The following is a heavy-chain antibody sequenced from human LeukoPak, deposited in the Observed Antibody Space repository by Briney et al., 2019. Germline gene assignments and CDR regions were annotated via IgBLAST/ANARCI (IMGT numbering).Heavy chain of an antibody. Sequence: KPSETLSLTCAVYGGSFSGYYWSWIRQPPGKGLEWIGEINHSGSTNYNPSLKSRVTISVGTSKNQFSLKLSSVTAADTAVYYCARQGLSGSYYFDYWGQGTLVTVSS. CDR3: ARQGLSGSYYFDY. J-gene: IGHJ4*02. CDR1: GGSFSGYY. V-gene: IGHV4-34*01. D-gene: IGHD1-26*01. CDR2: INHSGST.